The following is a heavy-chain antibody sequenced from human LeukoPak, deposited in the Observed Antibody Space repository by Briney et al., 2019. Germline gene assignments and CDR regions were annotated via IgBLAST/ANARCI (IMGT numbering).Heavy chain of an antibody. CDR2: IYHSGST. V-gene: IGHV4-30-2*01. Sequence: SETLSLTCAVSGGSISSGDYSWSWIRQPPGKGLEWIGYIYHSGSTYYNPPLKSRVTISVDRSKNQLSLELSSVTAADTAVYYCARYILGVVRWFDPWGQGTLVTVSS. J-gene: IGHJ5*02. D-gene: IGHD3-10*01. CDR3: ARYILGVVRWFDP. CDR1: GGSISSGDYS.